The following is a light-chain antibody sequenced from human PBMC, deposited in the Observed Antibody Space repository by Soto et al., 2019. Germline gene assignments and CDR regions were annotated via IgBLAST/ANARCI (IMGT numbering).Light chain of an antibody. CDR2: GNN. CDR1: SSNIGAGYD. Sequence: QSALTQPPSVSGAPGQRVTISCTGSSSNIGAGYDVHSYQQLPGTAPKLLIYGNNNRPSGVPDRFSGSKSGTSASLAITGLQAEDEADYYCQSYDSSLSAWVFGGGTKLTVL. V-gene: IGLV1-40*01. J-gene: IGLJ3*02. CDR3: QSYDSSLSAWV.